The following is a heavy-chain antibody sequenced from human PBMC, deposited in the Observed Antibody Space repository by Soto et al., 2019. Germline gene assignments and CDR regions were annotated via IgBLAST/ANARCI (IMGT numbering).Heavy chain of an antibody. CDR2: INHSGST. CDR3: ARRRAYGSGSYHNWFDP. CDR1: GGSFSGYY. J-gene: IGHJ5*02. D-gene: IGHD3-10*01. Sequence: SSETLSLTCAVYGGSFSGYYWSWIRQPPGKGLEWIGEINHSGSTNYNPSLKSRVTISVDTSKNQFSLKLSSVTAADTAVYYCARRRAYGSGSYHNWFDPWGQGTLVTVSS. V-gene: IGHV4-34*01.